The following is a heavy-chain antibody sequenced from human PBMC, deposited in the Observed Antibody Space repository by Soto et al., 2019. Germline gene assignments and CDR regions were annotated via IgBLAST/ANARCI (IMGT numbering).Heavy chain of an antibody. CDR2: IIPIFGTA. CDR1: GGTFSSYA. J-gene: IGHJ5*02. Sequence: SVKVSCKASGGTFSSYAISWVRQAPGQGLEWMGGIIPIFGTANYAQKFQGRATITADKSTSTAYMELSSQRSEDTAVYYCARDREPTYYYDSSGYVGNWFDPWGQGTLVTV. V-gene: IGHV1-69*06. CDR3: ARDREPTYYYDSSGYVGNWFDP. D-gene: IGHD3-22*01.